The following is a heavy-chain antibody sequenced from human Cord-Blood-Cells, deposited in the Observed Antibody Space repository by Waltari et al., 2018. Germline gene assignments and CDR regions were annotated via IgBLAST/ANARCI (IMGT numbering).Heavy chain of an antibody. Sequence: EVQLVESGGGLIQPGGSLRLFCAASGFTVSSNYMSWVRQAPGKGLEWVSVIYSRGSTYYADSVKGRFTISRDNSKNTLYLQMNSLRAEDTAVYYCARAPYSSSFAFDIWGQGTMVTVSS. CDR1: GFTVSSNY. CDR3: ARAPYSSSFAFDI. CDR2: IYSRGST. V-gene: IGHV3-53*01. D-gene: IGHD6-6*01. J-gene: IGHJ3*02.